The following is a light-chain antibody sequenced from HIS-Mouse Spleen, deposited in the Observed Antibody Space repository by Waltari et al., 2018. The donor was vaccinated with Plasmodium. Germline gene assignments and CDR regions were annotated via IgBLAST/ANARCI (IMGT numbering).Light chain of an antibody. Sequence: QSALTQPPSASGSPGQSVTSSCTGTSSDVGGYNYVSWDQQHPGKAPKLMIYEVSKRPSGVPDRFSGSKSGNTASLTVSGLQAEDEADYYCSSYAGSNNLVFGGGTKLTVL. V-gene: IGLV2-8*01. CDR2: EVS. CDR1: SSDVGGYNY. J-gene: IGLJ2*01. CDR3: SSYAGSNNLV.